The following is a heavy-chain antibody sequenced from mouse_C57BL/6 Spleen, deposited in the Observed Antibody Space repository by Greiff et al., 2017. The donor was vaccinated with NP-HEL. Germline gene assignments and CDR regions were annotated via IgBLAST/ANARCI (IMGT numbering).Heavy chain of an antibody. CDR2: ISDGGSYT. CDR1: GFTFSSYA. Sequence: EVQRVESGGGLVKPGGSLKLSCAASGFTFSSYAMSWVRQTPEKRLEWVATISDGGSYTYYPDNVKGRFTISRDNAKNNLYLQMSHLKSEDTAMYYCARVKGYYYGSSYGAMDYWGQGTSVTVSS. CDR3: ARVKGYYYGSSYGAMDY. V-gene: IGHV5-4*01. D-gene: IGHD1-1*01. J-gene: IGHJ4*01.